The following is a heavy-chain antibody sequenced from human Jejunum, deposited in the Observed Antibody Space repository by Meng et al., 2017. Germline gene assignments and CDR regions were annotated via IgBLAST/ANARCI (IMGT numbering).Heavy chain of an antibody. D-gene: IGHD2-2*02. Sequence: QGQLQESGPRLGKPSGPLSLTCAVSGASISSRTWWSWVRQPPGKGLEWIGEIYRSGSTYYNPSLKSRVTISVDKSNNQFSLKLSSVTAADTAVYYCARDSTNTLGSQTYYFDYWGQGTLVTVSS. CDR3: ARDSTNTLGSQTYYFDY. J-gene: IGHJ4*02. CDR2: IYRSGST. V-gene: IGHV4-4*02. CDR1: GASISSRTW.